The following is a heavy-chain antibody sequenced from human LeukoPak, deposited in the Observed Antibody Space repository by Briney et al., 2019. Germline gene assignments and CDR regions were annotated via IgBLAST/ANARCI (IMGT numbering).Heavy chain of an antibody. V-gene: IGHV3-11*04. J-gene: IGHJ2*01. Sequence: GGSLRLSCAASGFTFSDYYMSWIRQAPGKGLEWVSYISSRGSTIYYADSVKGRFTISRDNAKNSLYLQMNSLRAEDTAVYYCAREERDGYNYYWYFDLWGRGTLVTVSS. CDR3: AREERDGYNYYWYFDL. CDR1: GFTFSDYY. CDR2: ISSRGSTI. D-gene: IGHD5-24*01.